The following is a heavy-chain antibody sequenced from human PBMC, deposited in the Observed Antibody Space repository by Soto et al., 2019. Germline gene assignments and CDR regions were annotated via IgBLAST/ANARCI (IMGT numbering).Heavy chain of an antibody. V-gene: IGHV4-34*01. CDR1: GGSFSGYY. CDR2: INHSGST. J-gene: IGHJ4*02. CDR3: ARGTPIPAAIPPGIAAAGAQFDY. D-gene: IGHD6-13*01. Sequence: SETLSLTCAVYGGSFSGYYWSWIRQPPGKGLEWIGEINHSGSTNYNPSLKSRVTISVDTSKNQFSLKLSSVTAADTAVYYCARGTPIPAAIPPGIAAAGAQFDYWGQGTLVTVSS.